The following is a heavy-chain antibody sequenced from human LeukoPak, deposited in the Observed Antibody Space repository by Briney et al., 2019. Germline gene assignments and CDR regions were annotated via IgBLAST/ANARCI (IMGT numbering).Heavy chain of an antibody. CDR2: INHSGST. J-gene: IGHJ6*03. Sequence: NASETLSLTCAVYGGAFSGYYWSWIRQPPGEGLEWIGEINHSGSTNYNPSLKSRVTISVDTSKNQFSLKLSSVTAADTAVYYCARCPTYCSSTSCLSYYYYMDVWGKGPRSPSP. V-gene: IGHV4-34*01. CDR3: ARCPTYCSSTSCLSYYYYMDV. CDR1: GGAFSGYY. D-gene: IGHD2-2*01.